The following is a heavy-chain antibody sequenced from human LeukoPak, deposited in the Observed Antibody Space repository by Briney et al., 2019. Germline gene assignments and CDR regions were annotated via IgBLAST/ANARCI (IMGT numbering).Heavy chain of an antibody. V-gene: IGHV3-53*01. CDR1: GFTVSDNY. Sequence: GGSLRLSCAASGFTVSDNYMSWVRQAPGKGLEWVSVIYSGGSTYYADSVKGRFTISRDNSKSTLYLQMNSLRAEDTAVYYCARALSRRGWYYFDYWGQGTLVTVSS. J-gene: IGHJ4*02. D-gene: IGHD2-15*01. CDR2: IYSGGST. CDR3: ARALSRRGWYYFDY.